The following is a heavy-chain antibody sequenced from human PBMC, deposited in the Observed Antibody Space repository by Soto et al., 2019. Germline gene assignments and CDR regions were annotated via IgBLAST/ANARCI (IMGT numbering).Heavy chain of an antibody. CDR3: ASGYSNLYYMDV. Sequence: SETLSLTCTVSGGSISSGAYYWSWIRQHPGKGLEWIGYIYYSGSTYYNPSLKSRVTISVDTSKNQFSLKLSSVTAADTAVYYCASGYSNLYYMDVWGKGTTVTVSS. CDR1: GGSISSGAYY. D-gene: IGHD4-4*01. J-gene: IGHJ6*03. V-gene: IGHV4-31*03. CDR2: IYYSGST.